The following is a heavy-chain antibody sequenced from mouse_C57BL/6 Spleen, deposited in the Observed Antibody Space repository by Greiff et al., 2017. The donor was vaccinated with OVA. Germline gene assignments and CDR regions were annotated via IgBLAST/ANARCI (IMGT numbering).Heavy chain of an antibody. V-gene: IGHV1-26*01. J-gene: IGHJ3*01. CDR2: INPNNGGT. CDR3: AGWLGGAY. Sequence: EVQLQQSGPELVKPGASVKISCKASGYTFTDYYMNWVKQSHGQSLEWIGDINPNNGGTSYNQKFKGKATLTVDKSSSTAYMELRSLTSEDSAVYYCAGWLGGAYWGQGTLVTVSA. CDR1: GYTFTDYY. D-gene: IGHD2-3*01.